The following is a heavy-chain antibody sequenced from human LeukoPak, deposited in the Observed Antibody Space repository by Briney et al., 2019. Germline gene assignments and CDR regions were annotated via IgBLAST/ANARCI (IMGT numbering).Heavy chain of an antibody. D-gene: IGHD3-16*02. CDR2: IIPIFGTA. Sequence: GASVKVSCKASGGTFSSYAISWVRQAPGQGLEWMGGIIPIFGTANYAQKFQGRVTITADESTSTAYMELSSLRSEDTAVYYCARDVGLVWGSYRNDAFDIWGQGTMVTVSS. V-gene: IGHV1-69*13. CDR1: GGTFSSYA. CDR3: ARDVGLVWGSYRNDAFDI. J-gene: IGHJ3*02.